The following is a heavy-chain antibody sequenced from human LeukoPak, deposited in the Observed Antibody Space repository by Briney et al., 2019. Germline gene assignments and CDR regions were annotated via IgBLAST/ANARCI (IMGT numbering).Heavy chain of an antibody. V-gene: IGHV3-53*01. Sequence: PGGSLRLSCAASGFTVSSNYISWVRQAPGKRLEWVSVSYSDGRTYHADSVKGRFTISRDNSNNTLYLQMNSLRVEDTAVYYCARDRRYCGGTCNSILFDPWGRGTLVTVSS. CDR3: ARDRRYCGGTCNSILFDP. CDR2: SYSDGRT. D-gene: IGHD2-15*01. J-gene: IGHJ5*02. CDR1: GFTVSSNY.